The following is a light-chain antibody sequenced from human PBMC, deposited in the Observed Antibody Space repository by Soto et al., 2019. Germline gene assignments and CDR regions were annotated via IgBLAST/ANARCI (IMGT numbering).Light chain of an antibody. V-gene: IGKV3-20*01. CDR1: QSARSGY. CDR2: GSS. Sequence: VLTQSPGTLSLSPGERATLSCRASQSARSGYLGLYKKNPGPTPRHLVYGSSSSATGIPDRLSGSESGTDFTLTISRLEPEDFAVYSCQQYGSSPPWAVGQGTKVDSK. CDR3: QQYGSSPPWA. J-gene: IGKJ1*01.